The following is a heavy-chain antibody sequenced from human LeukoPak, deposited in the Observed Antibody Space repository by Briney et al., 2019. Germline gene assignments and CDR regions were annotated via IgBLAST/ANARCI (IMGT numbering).Heavy chain of an antibody. CDR3: ARGRAAAGKNYYYYYYMDV. D-gene: IGHD6-13*01. V-gene: IGHV4-34*01. Sequence: PSETLSLTFAVYGGSFSGYYWSWIRQPPGKGLEWIGEINHSGSTNYNPSLKSRVTISVDTSKNQFSLKLSSVTAADTAVYYCARGRAAAGKNYYYYYYMDVWSKGSTVTVSS. J-gene: IGHJ6*03. CDR1: GGSFSGYY. CDR2: INHSGST.